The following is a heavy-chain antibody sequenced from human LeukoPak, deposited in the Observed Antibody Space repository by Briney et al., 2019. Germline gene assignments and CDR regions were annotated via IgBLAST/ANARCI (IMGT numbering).Heavy chain of an antibody. CDR1: GFTFSSYA. CDR2: ISYDGSNK. CDR3: ARELSKSFDY. V-gene: IGHV3-30-3*01. Sequence: GGSLRLSCAASGFTFSSYAMHWVRQAPGKGLEWVAVISYDGSNKYYADSVKGRFTISRDNSKNTLYLQMNSLGAEDTAVYYCARELSKSFDYWGQGTLVTVSS. J-gene: IGHJ4*02. D-gene: IGHD5/OR15-5a*01.